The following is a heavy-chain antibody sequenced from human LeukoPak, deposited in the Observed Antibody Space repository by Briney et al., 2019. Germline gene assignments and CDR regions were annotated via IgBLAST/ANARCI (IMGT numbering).Heavy chain of an antibody. D-gene: IGHD5-12*01. V-gene: IGHV1-69*13. Sequence: SVKVSCKASGGTFSSYAISWVRQAPGQGLEWMGGIIPIFGTANYAQKFQGRVTITADESTGTAYMELSSLRSEDTAVYYCAIFSVGGVPRGYSGYDGGRFDYWGQGTLVTVSS. CDR1: GGTFSSYA. J-gene: IGHJ4*02. CDR3: AIFSVGGVPRGYSGYDGGRFDY. CDR2: IIPIFGTA.